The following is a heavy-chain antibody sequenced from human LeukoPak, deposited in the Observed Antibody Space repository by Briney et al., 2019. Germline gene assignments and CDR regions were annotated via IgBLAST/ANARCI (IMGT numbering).Heavy chain of an antibody. Sequence: PGGSLRLSCAASGFTVSNSYMSWVRQAPGKGLEWVSVVYPDGSTFYGDSVQGRFSISRDISKNTLYLQMNILRAEDTAVYYCATNVPMVQGVMFGYWGQGTLVTDSS. D-gene: IGHD3-10*01. V-gene: IGHV3-53*01. CDR2: VYPDGST. CDR1: GFTVSNSY. CDR3: ATNVPMVQGVMFGY. J-gene: IGHJ4*02.